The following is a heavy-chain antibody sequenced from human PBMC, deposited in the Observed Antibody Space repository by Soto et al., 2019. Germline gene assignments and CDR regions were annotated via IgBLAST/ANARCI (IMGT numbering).Heavy chain of an antibody. CDR3: ARNPPNYYDSSGPSYDAFDI. D-gene: IGHD3-22*01. J-gene: IGHJ3*02. Sequence: GESLKISCKCSGYSFTSYWIGWVRQMPGKGLEWMGIIYPGDSDTRYSPSFQGQVTISADKSISTAYLQWSSLKASDTAMYYCARNPPNYYDSSGPSYDAFDIWGQGTMVTVSS. CDR2: IYPGDSDT. CDR1: GYSFTSYW. V-gene: IGHV5-51*01.